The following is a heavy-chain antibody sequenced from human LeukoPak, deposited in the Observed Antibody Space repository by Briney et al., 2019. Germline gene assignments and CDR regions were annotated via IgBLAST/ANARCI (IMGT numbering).Heavy chain of an antibody. D-gene: IGHD1-26*01. CDR2: ISSSSSYI. V-gene: IGHV3-21*01. CDR1: GFPFSRHS. CDR3: AREGGIVGARGYFDY. J-gene: IGHJ4*02. Sequence: GGSLRLFCAASGFPFSRHSMNWAREAPGKALECVSSISSSSSYIYHADSVKGRFTISRDNAKNSLYLRMDSLRAEDTAVYYCAREGGIVGARGYFDYWGQGTLVTVSS.